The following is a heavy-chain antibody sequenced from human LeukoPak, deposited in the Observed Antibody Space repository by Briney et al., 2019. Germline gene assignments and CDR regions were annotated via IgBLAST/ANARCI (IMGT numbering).Heavy chain of an antibody. D-gene: IGHD5-12*01. CDR2: ISGSGGRT. CDR3: AKGLSGYSGFDSDY. J-gene: IGHJ4*02. CDR1: GFTFSNYA. V-gene: IGHV3-23*01. Sequence: GGSLRLSCAASGFTFSNYAMSWVRQAPGKGLEWVSGISGSGGRTYNADSVKGRFTISRDNSKNTLYLQMNSLRAEDTAVYYCAKGLSGYSGFDSDYWGQGTLVTVSS.